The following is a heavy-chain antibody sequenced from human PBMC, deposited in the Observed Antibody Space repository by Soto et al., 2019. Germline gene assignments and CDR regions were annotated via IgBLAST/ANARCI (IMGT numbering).Heavy chain of an antibody. CDR3: ARNRIAAAGTNWFDP. Sequence: QVQLQESGPGLVKPSETLSLTCTVSGGSISSYYWSWIRQPAGKGLEWIGRIYTSGSTNYNPSLKSRATMSVDTSKNQFSLKLSSVTAADTAVYYCARNRIAAAGTNWFDPWGQGTLVTVSS. J-gene: IGHJ5*02. V-gene: IGHV4-4*07. CDR1: GGSISSYY. CDR2: IYTSGST. D-gene: IGHD6-13*01.